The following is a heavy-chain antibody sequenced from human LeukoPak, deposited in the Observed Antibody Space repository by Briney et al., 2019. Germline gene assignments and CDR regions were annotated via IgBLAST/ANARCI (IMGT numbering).Heavy chain of an antibody. CDR1: GFTFSSYA. Sequence: PGGSLRLSCAASGFTFSSYAMSWVRQAPGKGLEWVSAISGSGGSTYYADSVKGRFTISRDNSKNTLYLQMNSLRAEDTAVYYCAKVSAVVGIQLWFGYFDYWGQGTLVTVSS. D-gene: IGHD5-18*01. CDR3: AKVSAVVGIQLWFGYFDY. V-gene: IGHV3-23*01. J-gene: IGHJ4*02. CDR2: ISGSGGST.